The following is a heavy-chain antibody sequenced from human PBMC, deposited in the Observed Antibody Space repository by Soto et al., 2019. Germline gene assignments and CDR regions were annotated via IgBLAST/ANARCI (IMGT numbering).Heavy chain of an antibody. V-gene: IGHV1-24*01. Sequence: GASVKVSCKVSGYTLTELSMHWVRQAPGKGLEWMGGFEPEDGETIYAQKFQGRVTMTEDTSTDTAYMELSSLRSEDTAVYYCATDFGRGYCSSTSCYTPFDYWG. CDR1: GYTLTELS. CDR3: ATDFGRGYCSSTSCYTPFDY. J-gene: IGHJ4*01. CDR2: FEPEDGET. D-gene: IGHD2-2*02.